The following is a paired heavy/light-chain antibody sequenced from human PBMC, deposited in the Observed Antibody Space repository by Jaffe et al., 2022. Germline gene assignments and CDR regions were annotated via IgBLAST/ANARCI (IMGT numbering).Heavy chain of an antibody. V-gene: IGHV4-61*02. CDR3: ARTPLGDYVWGSYRYRNHYYYYYMDV. CDR2: IYTSGST. Sequence: QVQLQESGPGLVKPSQTLSLTCTVSGGSISSGSYYWSWIRQPAGKGLEWIGRIYTSGSTNYNPSLKSRVTISVDTSKNQFSLKLSSVTAADTAVYYCARTPLGDYVWGSYRYRNHYYYYYMDVWGKGTTVTVSS. CDR1: GGSISSGSYY. J-gene: IGHJ6*03. D-gene: IGHD3-16*02.
Light chain of an antibody. CDR3: SSYTSSSTPV. V-gene: IGLV2-14*03. CDR2: DVS. Sequence: QSALTQPASVSGSPGQSITISCTGTSSDVGGYNYVSWYQQHPGKAPKLMIYDVSNRPSGVSNRFSGSKSGNTASLTISGLQAEDEADYYCSSYTSSSTPVFGGGTKLTVL. J-gene: IGLJ2*01. CDR1: SSDVGGYNY.